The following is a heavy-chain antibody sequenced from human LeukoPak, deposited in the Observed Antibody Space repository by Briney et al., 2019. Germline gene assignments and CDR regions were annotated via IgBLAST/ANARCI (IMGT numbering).Heavy chain of an antibody. CDR2: IRYDGSNK. D-gene: IGHD3-10*01. CDR1: GFTFSSYG. Sequence: GGSLRLSCAASGFTFSSYGMHWVRQAPGKGLEWVAFIRYDGSNKYYADSVKGRFTISRDNSKNTLYLQMNSLRAGDTAVYYCAKDYGSSPYGYFDYWGQGTLVTVSS. J-gene: IGHJ4*02. V-gene: IGHV3-30*02. CDR3: AKDYGSSPYGYFDY.